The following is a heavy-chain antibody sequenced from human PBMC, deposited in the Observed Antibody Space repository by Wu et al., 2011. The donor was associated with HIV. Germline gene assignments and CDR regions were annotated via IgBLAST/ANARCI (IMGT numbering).Heavy chain of an antibody. CDR1: GYTFIGYG. Sequence: QARLVQSGGEVKKPGASVKVPCKASGYTFIGYGISWVRQAPGQGLEWMGWINPHSGGTNFAQKFQGRVTMTRDTSITTAYMELSRLRSDDTAVYYCARDPYSSSFYYYYFMDVWGKGTTVTVSS. D-gene: IGHD6-6*01. V-gene: IGHV1-2*02. CDR3: ARDPYSSSFYYYYFMDV. CDR2: INPHSGGT. J-gene: IGHJ6*03.